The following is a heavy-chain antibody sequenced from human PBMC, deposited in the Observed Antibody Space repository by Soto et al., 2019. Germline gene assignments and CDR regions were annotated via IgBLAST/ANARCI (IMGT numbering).Heavy chain of an antibody. CDR1: GFTFSSYG. CDR3: AKDRLVPAVTTGCWFDP. Sequence: QVQLVESGGGVVQPGRSLRLSCAASGFTFSSYGMHWVRQAPGKGLEWVAVISYDGSNKYYADSVKGRFTISRDNSKNTLYLQLNCLIGEDTAVYYCAKDRLVPAVTTGCWFDPWGQGTLVTVSS. V-gene: IGHV3-30*18. J-gene: IGHJ5*02. CDR2: ISYDGSNK. D-gene: IGHD4-17*01.